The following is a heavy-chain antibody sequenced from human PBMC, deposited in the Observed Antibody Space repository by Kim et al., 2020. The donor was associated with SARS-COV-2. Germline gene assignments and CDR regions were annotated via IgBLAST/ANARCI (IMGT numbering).Heavy chain of an antibody. V-gene: IGHV3-53*01. CDR1: GFTVSSNY. Sequence: GGSLRLSCAASGFTVSSNYMSWVRQAPGKGLEWVSVIYSGGSTYYADSVKGRFTISRDNSKNTLYLQMNSLRAEYTAVYYCARVSGELWFGEFYFDYWGQGTLVTVSS. J-gene: IGHJ4*02. D-gene: IGHD3-10*01. CDR3: ARVSGELWFGEFYFDY. CDR2: IYSGGST.